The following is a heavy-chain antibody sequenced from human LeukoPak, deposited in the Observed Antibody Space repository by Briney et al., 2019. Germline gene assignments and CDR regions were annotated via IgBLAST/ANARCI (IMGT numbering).Heavy chain of an antibody. CDR1: GGSFSGYY. Sequence: PSETLSLTCAVYGGSFSGYYWSWIRQPPGKGLEWIGEINHSGSTNYNPSLKSRVTISVDRSKNQFSLKLSSVTAADTAVYYCARQGYGDYDDYWGQGTLVTVSS. V-gene: IGHV4-34*01. CDR3: ARQGYGDYDDY. J-gene: IGHJ4*02. CDR2: INHSGST. D-gene: IGHD4-17*01.